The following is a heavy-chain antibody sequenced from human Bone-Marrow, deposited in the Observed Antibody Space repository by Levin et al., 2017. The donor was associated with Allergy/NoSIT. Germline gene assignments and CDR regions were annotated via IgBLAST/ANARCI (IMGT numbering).Heavy chain of an antibody. Sequence: LSLTCAASGFTFGSFAMSWVRPAPGKGLEWVSTISDSGRSTYYADSVKGRFTISRGSFGNTLYLQMNSLRAEDTAVYYCARRITIFGVGWYFDLWGRGTLATVSS. V-gene: IGHV3-23*01. CDR1: GFTFGSFA. CDR2: ISDSGRST. CDR3: ARRITIFGVGWYFDL. D-gene: IGHD3-3*01. J-gene: IGHJ2*01.